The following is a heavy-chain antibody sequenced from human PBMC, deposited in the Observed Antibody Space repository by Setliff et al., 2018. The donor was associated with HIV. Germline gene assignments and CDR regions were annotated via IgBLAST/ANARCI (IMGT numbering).Heavy chain of an antibody. D-gene: IGHD2-15*01. CDR1: GFTLRSYG. J-gene: IGHJ4*02. CDR3: TRPQYIHENGGSDY. CDR2: IKDRTDNYAT. Sequence: GGSLRLSCAVSGFTLRSYGIHWVRQASGKGLEWLGRIKDRTDNYATAYAASVKGRFTIFRDDSANTAYLQINSLEIEDTAVYYCTRPQYIHENGGSDYWGQGTLVTVSS. V-gene: IGHV3-73*01.